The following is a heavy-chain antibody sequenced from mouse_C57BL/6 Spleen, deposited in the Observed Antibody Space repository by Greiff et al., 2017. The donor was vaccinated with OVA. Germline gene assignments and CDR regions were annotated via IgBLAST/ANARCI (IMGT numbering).Heavy chain of an antibody. CDR1: GFTFSSYG. J-gene: IGHJ2*01. V-gene: IGHV5-6*02. CDR2: ISSGGSYT. Sequence: DVKLVESGGDLVKPGGSLKLSCAASGFTFSSYGMSWVRQTPDKRLEWVATISSGGSYTYYPDSVKGRFTISRDNAKNTLYLQMSSLKSEDTAMYYCARQGELRLPDYWGQGTTRTVSS. D-gene: IGHD3-2*02. CDR3: ARQGELRLPDY.